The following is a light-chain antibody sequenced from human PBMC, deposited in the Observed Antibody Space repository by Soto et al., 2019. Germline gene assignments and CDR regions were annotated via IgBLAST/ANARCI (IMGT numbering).Light chain of an antibody. CDR2: GAS. J-gene: IGKJ3*01. CDR1: QSVTRSY. V-gene: IGKV3-20*01. Sequence: EVVLTQSPGTLSFSPGERLTLSCRASQSVTRSYLAWYQHKPGQAPRLLIYGASTKSTGTPDRFSGSGSGTDFTLTISRLEPEDFAVYYCQQYGSSPFTFGPGTKVDIK. CDR3: QQYGSSPFT.